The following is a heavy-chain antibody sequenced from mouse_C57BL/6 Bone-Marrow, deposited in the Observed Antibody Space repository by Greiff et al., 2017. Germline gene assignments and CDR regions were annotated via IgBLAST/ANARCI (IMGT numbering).Heavy chain of an antibody. D-gene: IGHD2-5*01. CDR3: ARGGDSNYGGLYFDV. CDR2: ISYDGSN. CDR1: GYSITSGYY. J-gene: IGHJ1*03. Sequence: EVQLQESGPGLVKPSQSLSLTCSVTGYSITSGYYWNWIRQFPGNKLEWMGYISYDGSNNYNPSLKNRISITRDTSKNQFFLKLNSVTTEDTATYYCARGGDSNYGGLYFDVWGTGTTVTVSS. V-gene: IGHV3-6*01.